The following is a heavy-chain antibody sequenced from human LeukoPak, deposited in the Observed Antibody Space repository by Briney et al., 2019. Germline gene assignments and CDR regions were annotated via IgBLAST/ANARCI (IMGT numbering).Heavy chain of an antibody. D-gene: IGHD3-10*01. J-gene: IGHJ4*02. CDR2: IIPIFGTA. CDR3: ARDPLWFGETYFDY. Sequence: SVKVSCRASGGTFSSYAISWVRQAPGQGLEWMGRIIPIFGTANYAQKFQGRVTITTDESTSTAYMELSSLRSEDTAVYYCARDPLWFGETYFDYWGQGTLVTVSS. CDR1: GGTFSSYA. V-gene: IGHV1-69*05.